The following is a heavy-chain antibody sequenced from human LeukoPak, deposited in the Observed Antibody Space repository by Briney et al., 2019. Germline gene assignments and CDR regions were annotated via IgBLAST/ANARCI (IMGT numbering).Heavy chain of an antibody. J-gene: IGHJ5*02. D-gene: IGHD6-19*01. Sequence: PGGSLRLSCAASGFTFSSYSMNWVRQAPGKGLEWVSSISSSSSYIYYAGSVKGRFTISRDNAKNSLYLQMNSLRAEDTAVYYCAGGFYSSGWSQRIWFDPWGQGTLVTVSS. V-gene: IGHV3-21*01. CDR3: AGGFYSSGWSQRIWFDP. CDR2: ISSSSSYI. CDR1: GFTFSSYS.